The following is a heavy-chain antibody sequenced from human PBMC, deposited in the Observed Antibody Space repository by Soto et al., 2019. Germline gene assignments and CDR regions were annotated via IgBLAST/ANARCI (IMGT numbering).Heavy chain of an antibody. CDR1: GYIFSEYG. V-gene: IGHV1-18*01. D-gene: IGHD4-17*01. Sequence: QVHLVQSGVEVKKPGASVKVSCKASGYIFSEYGFTWVRQAPGQGLEWMGWISGYNGNTKYPQNLQGRVTMTTDPSTTTAYMELRSLTSDDTAVYYCARAVVYGDSFDSWGQGTLVTVSA. CDR3: ARAVVYGDSFDS. CDR2: ISGYNGNT. J-gene: IGHJ4*02.